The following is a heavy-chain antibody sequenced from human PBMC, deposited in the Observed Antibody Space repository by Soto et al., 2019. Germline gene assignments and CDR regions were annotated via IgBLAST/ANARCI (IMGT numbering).Heavy chain of an antibody. D-gene: IGHD5-18*01. CDR1: GFTFSSYA. V-gene: IGHV1-69*01. Sequence: QVQLMQSGAEVKKPGASVKVSCEASGFTFSSYAISWVRQAPGQGLEWMGGIIPIFGTANYAQKFQGRVTITADESTSTAYMELSSLRSEDTAVYYCARGSYGPQPVGYYYYGMDVWGQGTTVTVSS. CDR3: ARGSYGPQPVGYYYYGMDV. J-gene: IGHJ6*02. CDR2: IIPIFGTA.